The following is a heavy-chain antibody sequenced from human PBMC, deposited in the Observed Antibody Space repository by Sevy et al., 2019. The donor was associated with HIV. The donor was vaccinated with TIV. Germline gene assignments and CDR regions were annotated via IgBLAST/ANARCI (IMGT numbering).Heavy chain of an antibody. V-gene: IGHV4-39*02. CDR1: GGSISSSSYY. CDR2: IYYSGST. D-gene: IGHD3-22*01. Sequence: KQSQTLSLTCTVSGGSISSSSYYWGWIRQPPGKGLEWIGSIYYSGSTYYNPSLKSRVTISVDTSKNHFSLKLSSVTAADTAVYYCARRGDTMIVRGAFDIWGQGTMVTVSS. J-gene: IGHJ3*02. CDR3: ARRGDTMIVRGAFDI.